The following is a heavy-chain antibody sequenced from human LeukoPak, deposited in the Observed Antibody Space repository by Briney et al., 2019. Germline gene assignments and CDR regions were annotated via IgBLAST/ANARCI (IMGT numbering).Heavy chain of an antibody. D-gene: IGHD2-2*01. Sequence: SVKVSCKASGGTFSSYAISWVRQAPGQGLEWMGGIIPIFGTANYAQKFQGRVTITADESTSPAYMELSSLRSEDTAVYYCARSRAVPAPSPYYFDYWGQGTLVTVSS. CDR1: GGTFSSYA. J-gene: IGHJ4*02. CDR3: ARSRAVPAPSPYYFDY. V-gene: IGHV1-69*13. CDR2: IIPIFGTA.